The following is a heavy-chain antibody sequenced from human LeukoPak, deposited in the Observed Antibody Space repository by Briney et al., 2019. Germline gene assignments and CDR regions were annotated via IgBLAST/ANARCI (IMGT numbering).Heavy chain of an antibody. Sequence: GGSLRLSCAASGFTFSSYGMHWVRQAPGKGLEWVAVIRYDGSNKYYADSVKGRFTISRDNSKNTLYLQLNSLRAEDTAVYYCARGMSVNSGELGDYWGQGTLVTVSS. V-gene: IGHV3-33*01. CDR3: ARGMSVNSGELGDY. D-gene: IGHD1-26*01. CDR1: GFTFSSYG. CDR2: IRYDGSNK. J-gene: IGHJ4*02.